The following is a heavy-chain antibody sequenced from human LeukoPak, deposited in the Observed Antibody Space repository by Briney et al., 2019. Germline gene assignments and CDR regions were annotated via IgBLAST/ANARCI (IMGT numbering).Heavy chain of an antibody. CDR2: INPNSGDT. CDR3: ARSGSGSYYYYMDV. D-gene: IGHD1-26*01. J-gene: IGHJ6*03. V-gene: IGHV1-2*02. Sequence: ASVKVSCKASGYTFTGYHIHWVRQAPGQGLEWMGWINPNSGDTNYAQKFQGRATMTTDTSTSTAYMELRSLRSDDTAVYYCARSGSGSYYYYMDVWGKGTTVTVSS. CDR1: GYTFTGYH.